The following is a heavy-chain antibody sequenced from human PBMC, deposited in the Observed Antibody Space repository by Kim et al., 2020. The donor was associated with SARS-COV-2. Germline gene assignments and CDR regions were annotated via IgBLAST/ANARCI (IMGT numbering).Heavy chain of an antibody. Sequence: GGSLRLSCAASGFTFDDYAMHWVRQAPGKGLEWVSGISWNSGSIGYADSVKGRFTISRDNAKNSLYLQMNSLRAEDTALYYCAKDLSSSLYYFDYWGQGT. CDR1: GFTFDDYA. CDR3: AKDLSSSLYYFDY. J-gene: IGHJ4*02. CDR2: ISWNSGSI. V-gene: IGHV3-9*01. D-gene: IGHD6-6*01.